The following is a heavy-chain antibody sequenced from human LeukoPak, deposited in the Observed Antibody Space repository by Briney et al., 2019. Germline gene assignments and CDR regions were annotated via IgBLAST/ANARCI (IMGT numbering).Heavy chain of an antibody. CDR3: ARDFDRWFGELFSK. D-gene: IGHD3-10*01. CDR1: GGTFSSYA. Sequence: ASVKVSCKASGGTFSSYAISWVRQAPGQGLEWMGWINPNSGGTYYAQNFQGRVTMTRDTSISTAYMELSRLRSDDTAVYYCARDFDRWFGELFSKWGQGTLVTVSS. J-gene: IGHJ4*02. V-gene: IGHV1-2*02. CDR2: INPNSGGT.